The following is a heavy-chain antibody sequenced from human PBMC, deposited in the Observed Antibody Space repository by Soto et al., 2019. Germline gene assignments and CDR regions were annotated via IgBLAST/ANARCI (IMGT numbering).Heavy chain of an antibody. Sequence: SETLSLTCTVSGGSISSGGYYWSWIRQHPGKGLEWIGYIYYSGSTYYNPSLKSRVTISVDTSKNQFSLKLSSVTAADTAVFFCARDVWALGGGTTVTTDDYYYYYGMDVWGQGTTVTVSS. V-gene: IGHV4-31*03. CDR1: GGSISSGGYY. CDR3: ARDVWALGGGTTVTTDDYYYYYGMDV. J-gene: IGHJ6*02. D-gene: IGHD4-17*01. CDR2: IYYSGST.